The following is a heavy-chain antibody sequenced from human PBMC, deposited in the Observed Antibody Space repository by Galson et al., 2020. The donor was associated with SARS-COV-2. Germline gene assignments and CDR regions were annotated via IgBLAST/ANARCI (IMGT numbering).Heavy chain of an antibody. CDR3: ARDVIGVVVTGGMDV. J-gene: IGHJ6*02. CDR2: ISSSSSYI. D-gene: IGHD2-21*02. CDR1: GFTFSSYS. Sequence: GGSLRLSCAASGFTFSSYSMNWVRQAPGKGLEWVSSISSSSSYIYYADSVKGRFTISRDNAKNSLYLQMNSLRAEDTAVYYCARDVIGVVVTGGMDVWGQGTTVTVSS. V-gene: IGHV3-21*01.